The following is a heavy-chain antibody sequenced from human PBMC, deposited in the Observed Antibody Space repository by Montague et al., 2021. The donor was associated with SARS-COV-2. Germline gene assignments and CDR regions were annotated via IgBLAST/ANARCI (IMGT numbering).Heavy chain of an antibody. D-gene: IGHD6-13*01. Sequence: TLSLTCNVSGGSISSADFYWSWIRQHPGKGLEWIGYIYYGGGSYFNPSLEGRVSMSVDTSKNQFSLRLTSVTAADTAVYYCARGPCSSWPPRNWFAPWGLGTLVTVSS. CDR2: IYYGGGS. J-gene: IGHJ5*02. V-gene: IGHV4-31*03. CDR1: GGSISSADFY. CDR3: ARGPCSSWPPRNWFAP.